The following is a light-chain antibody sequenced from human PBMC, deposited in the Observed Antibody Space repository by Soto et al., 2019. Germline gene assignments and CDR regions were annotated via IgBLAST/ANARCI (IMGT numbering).Light chain of an antibody. CDR2: DAS. V-gene: IGKV3-11*01. J-gene: IGKJ4*01. CDR3: QQRSNWPPNT. CDR1: QSVSSY. Sequence: IVMTQSPATLSVSPGERATLSCRASQSVSSYLAWYQQKPGQAQRLLIYDASNRATGIPARFSGSVSGTDFTLTISSLEAEDFAVYYCQQRSNWPPNTFGGGTKVDI.